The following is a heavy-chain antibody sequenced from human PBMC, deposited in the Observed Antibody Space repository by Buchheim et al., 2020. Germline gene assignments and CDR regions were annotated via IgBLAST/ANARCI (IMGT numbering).Heavy chain of an antibody. CDR3: AKDILTGYLYYYYYGMDV. V-gene: IGHV3-30*18. CDR2: ISYDGSNK. J-gene: IGHJ6*02. Sequence: QVQLVESGGGVVQPGRSLRLSCAASGFTFSSYGMHWVRQAPGKGLEWVAVISYDGSNKYYADSVKGRFTISRDNSKNTLYLQMNSLRAEDTAVYYCAKDILTGYLYYYYYGMDVWGQGTT. D-gene: IGHD3-9*01. CDR1: GFTFSSYG.